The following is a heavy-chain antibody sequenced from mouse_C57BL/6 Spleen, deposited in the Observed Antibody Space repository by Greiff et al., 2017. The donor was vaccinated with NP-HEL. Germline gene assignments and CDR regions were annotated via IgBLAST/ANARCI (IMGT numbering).Heavy chain of an antibody. CDR1: GYTFTSYW. J-gene: IGHJ4*01. D-gene: IGHD2-5*01. CDR3: ARGDYYSNYYAMDY. CDR2: IYPSDSET. V-gene: IGHV1-61*01. Sequence: VQLQQPGAELVRPGSSVKLSCKASGYTFTSYWMDWVKQRPGQGLEWIGNIYPSDSETHYNQKFKDKSTLPVDKSSSTAYMQLSSLTSEDYAVYYCARGDYYSNYYAMDYWGQGTSVTVSS.